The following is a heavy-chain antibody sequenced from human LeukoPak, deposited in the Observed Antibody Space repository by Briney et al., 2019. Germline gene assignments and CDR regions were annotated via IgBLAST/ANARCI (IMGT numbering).Heavy chain of an antibody. V-gene: IGHV4-34*01. J-gene: IGHJ6*03. CDR3: ASLGYSYGYVTSGHYYMDV. CDR1: GGSFSGYY. Sequence: PSETLSLTCAVYGGSFSGYYWSWIRQPPGKGLEWIGEINHSGSTNYNPSLKSRVTISVDTSKNQFSLKLSSVTAADTAVYYCASLGYSYGYVTSGHYYMDVWGKGTTVTISS. D-gene: IGHD5-18*01. CDR2: INHSGST.